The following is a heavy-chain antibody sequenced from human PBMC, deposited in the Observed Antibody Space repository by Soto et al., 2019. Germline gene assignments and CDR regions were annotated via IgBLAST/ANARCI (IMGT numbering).Heavy chain of an antibody. CDR2: IDPSDSYT. Sequence: ESLKISCKGSGYSFTSYWISWVRQMSGKGLEWMGRIDPSDSYTNYIPSFQGHVTISAYKSISTVYLQWSGLKASDTAMYYCARSHYGDYSLVDYWGQGTLVTVSS. V-gene: IGHV5-10-1*01. D-gene: IGHD4-17*01. CDR3: ARSHYGDYSLVDY. J-gene: IGHJ4*02. CDR1: GYSFTSYW.